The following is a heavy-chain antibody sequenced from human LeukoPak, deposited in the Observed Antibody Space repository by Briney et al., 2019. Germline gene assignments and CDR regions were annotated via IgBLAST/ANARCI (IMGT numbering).Heavy chain of an antibody. CDR1: GFTFSSYD. CDR3: ARTSKVTSVMDI. J-gene: IGHJ3*02. D-gene: IGHD3-16*01. Sequence: GGSLRLSCAASGFTFSSYDMHWVRQATGKGLEWVSAIDTAGNTFYPGSVKGRFTISRENAKDSLYLQTNNVRAGDTALYFRARTSKVTSVMDIWGQGTMVTVSS. CDR2: IDTAGNT. V-gene: IGHV3-13*04.